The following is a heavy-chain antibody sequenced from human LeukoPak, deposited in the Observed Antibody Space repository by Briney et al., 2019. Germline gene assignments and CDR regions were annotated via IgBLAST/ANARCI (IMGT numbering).Heavy chain of an antibody. CDR3: ARSQRQWELPPGD. D-gene: IGHD1-26*01. J-gene: IGHJ4*02. Sequence: SETLSLTCTVSGGSISSYYWSWIRQPPGKGLEWIGYIYYSGSTNYNLSLKSRVTISVGTSKNQFSLKLSSVTAADTAVYYCARSQRQWELPPGDWGQGTLVTVSS. CDR1: GGSISSYY. CDR2: IYYSGST. V-gene: IGHV4-59*01.